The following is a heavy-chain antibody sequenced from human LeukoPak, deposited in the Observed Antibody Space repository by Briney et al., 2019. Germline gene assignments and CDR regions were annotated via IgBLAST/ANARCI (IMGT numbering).Heavy chain of an antibody. CDR2: INAGNGNT. J-gene: IGHJ3*02. D-gene: IGHD3-22*01. Sequence: ASVKVSCKASGYTFTGYYMHWVRQAPGQRLEWMGWINAGNGNTKYSQKFQGRVTITRDTTASTAYMELSSLRSEDTAVYYCARDSGWLFNDAFDIWGQGTMVTVSS. CDR1: GYTFTGYY. CDR3: ARDSGWLFNDAFDI. V-gene: IGHV1-3*01.